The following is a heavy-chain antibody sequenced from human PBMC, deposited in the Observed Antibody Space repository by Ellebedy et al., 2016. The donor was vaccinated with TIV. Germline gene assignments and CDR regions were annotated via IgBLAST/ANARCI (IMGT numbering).Heavy chain of an antibody. Sequence: MPGGSLRLSCTVSGGSISSSSYYWGCMRQPPGKGLELIGSIYYSGSTYYNPSIKSRVTISVDTSKNQFSLKLRSGTAADTAVYYCARRPYKVGGPTFSLFDYWGQGTLVTVSS. CDR3: ARRPYKVGGPTFSLFDY. D-gene: IGHD1-26*01. V-gene: IGHV4-39*01. CDR2: IYYSGST. J-gene: IGHJ4*02. CDR1: GGSISSSSYY.